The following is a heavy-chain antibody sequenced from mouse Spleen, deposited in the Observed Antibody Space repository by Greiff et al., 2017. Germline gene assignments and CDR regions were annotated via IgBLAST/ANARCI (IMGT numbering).Heavy chain of an antibody. J-gene: IGHJ4*01. CDR3: ARSGDYGNYYAMDY. CDR2: ISYDGSN. D-gene: IGHD2-4*01. Sequence: VQLQQSGPGLVKPSQSLSLTCSVTGYSITSGYYWNWIRQFPGNKLEWMGYISYDGSNNYNPSLKNRISITRDTSKNQFFLKLNSVTTEDTATYYCARSGDYGNYYAMDYWGQGTSVTVSS. V-gene: IGHV3-6*01. CDR1: GYSITSGYY.